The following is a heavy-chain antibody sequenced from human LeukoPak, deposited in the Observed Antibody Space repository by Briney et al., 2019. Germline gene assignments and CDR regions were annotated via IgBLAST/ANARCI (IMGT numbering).Heavy chain of an antibody. CDR3: ARVRQYYFDY. V-gene: IGHV4-59*01. CDR1: GGSISSYY. CDR2: IYYSGST. J-gene: IGHJ4*02. Sequence: PSETLSLTCTVSGGSISSYYWSWIRQPPGKGLEWIGSIYYSGSTTYNPSLKSRVTISVDTSKNQFSLKLSSVTAADTAVYYCARVRQYYFDYWGQGTLVTVSS. D-gene: IGHD6-19*01.